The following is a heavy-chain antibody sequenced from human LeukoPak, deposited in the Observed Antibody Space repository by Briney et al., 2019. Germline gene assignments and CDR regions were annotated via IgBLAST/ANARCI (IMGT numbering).Heavy chain of an antibody. CDR2: IYYSGST. CDR3: ARNFDDYYGSGSYCDY. J-gene: IGHJ4*02. Sequence: PSETLSLTCTVSGGSISSSSYYWGWIRQPPGKGLEWIGSIYYSGSTYYNPSLKSRVTISVDTSKNQFSLKLSSVTAADTAVYYCARNFDDYYGSGSYCDYWGPGTLVTVSS. D-gene: IGHD3-10*01. V-gene: IGHV4-39*01. CDR1: GGSISSSSYY.